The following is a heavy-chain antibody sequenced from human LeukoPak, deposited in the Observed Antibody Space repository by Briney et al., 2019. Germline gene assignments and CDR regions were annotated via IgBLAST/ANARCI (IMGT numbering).Heavy chain of an antibody. Sequence: SETLSLTCAISGGSISSNNWWIWVRQSPEKGLEWIGEIYHSGSTNCNPSLKSRVTISVDTSKNLLSLRLSSVTAADTAVYYCSSDRYSGNGYFDYWGQGILVTVSS. J-gene: IGHJ4*02. D-gene: IGHD5-12*01. CDR3: SSDRYSGNGYFDY. V-gene: IGHV4-4*02. CDR2: IYHSGST. CDR1: GGSISSNNW.